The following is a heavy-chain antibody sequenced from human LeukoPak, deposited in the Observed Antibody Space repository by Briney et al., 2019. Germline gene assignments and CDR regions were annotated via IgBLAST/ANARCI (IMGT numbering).Heavy chain of an antibody. Sequence: SETLSLTCTVSGGSISSYYWSWIRQPAGKGLEWIGRIYTSGSTNYNASLKSRVSMSVDTSKNQFSLKLSSVTAADTAVFYCAGENSGSYREFDYGGQEPLVPVS. CDR2: IYTSGST. V-gene: IGHV4-4*07. D-gene: IGHD1-26*01. CDR3: AGENSGSYREFDY. CDR1: GGSISSYY. J-gene: IGHJ4*02.